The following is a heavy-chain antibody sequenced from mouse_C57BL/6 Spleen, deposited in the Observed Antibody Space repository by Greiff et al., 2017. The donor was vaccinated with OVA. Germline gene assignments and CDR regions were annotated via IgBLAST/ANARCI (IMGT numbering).Heavy chain of an antibody. Sequence: VQLQQSGAELVRPGSSVKLSCKASGYTFTSYWMHWVKQRPIQGLEWIGNIDPSDSETHYNQKFKDKATLTVDKSSSTAYMQLSSLTSEDSAVYDGARGGSNCGGYAMDYWGQGTSVTVSS. V-gene: IGHV1-52*01. CDR2: IDPSDSET. CDR1: GYTFTSYW. J-gene: IGHJ4*01. D-gene: IGHD2-5*01. CDR3: ARGGSNCGGYAMDY.